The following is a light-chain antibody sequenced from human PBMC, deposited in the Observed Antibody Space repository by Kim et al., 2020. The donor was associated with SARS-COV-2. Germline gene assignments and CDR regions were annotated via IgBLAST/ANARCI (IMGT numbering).Light chain of an antibody. V-gene: IGLV3-21*04. CDR2: YDG. Sequence: SYELTQPPSVSVAPEKTARITCGGNNIGSKSVHWYQQKPGQAPVLVIYYDGDRPSGIPERFSGSNSGNTATLTISRVEAGDEADYYCQVWDNTDHVIFGGGTQLTVL. CDR3: QVWDNTDHVI. CDR1: NIGSKS. J-gene: IGLJ2*01.